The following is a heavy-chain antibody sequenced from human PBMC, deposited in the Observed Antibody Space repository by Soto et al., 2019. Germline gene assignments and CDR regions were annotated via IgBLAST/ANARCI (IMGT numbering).Heavy chain of an antibody. J-gene: IGHJ4*02. V-gene: IGHV1-46*01. CDR3: ARGGPELATIGSFDY. CDR2: IIPDGGRT. Sequence: QVQVVQSGAEVKNPGASVKVSCKASGYTFTNYYMHWVRQAPGQGLEWIGRIIPDGGRTHYGQKFQDRVMMTRDTSTSTVYVELSSLTSEDSAIYYCARGGPELATIGSFDYWGQGTLVTVSS. D-gene: IGHD1-1*01. CDR1: GYTFTNYY.